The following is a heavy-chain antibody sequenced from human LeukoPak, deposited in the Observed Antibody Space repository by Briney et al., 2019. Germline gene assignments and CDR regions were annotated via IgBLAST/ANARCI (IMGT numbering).Heavy chain of an antibody. D-gene: IGHD6-13*01. CDR2: IYTSGST. V-gene: IGHV4-61*02. J-gene: IGHJ4*02. CDR1: GGSISSDTYY. CDR3: ATGYVFVLAVAGYYFDY. Sequence: SETLSLTCSVSGGSISSDTYYWSWIRQPAGKGLEWIGRIYTSGSTNYNPSLKSRVTISLDTSKNQFSLKLSSVTAADTAVYYCATGYVFVLAVAGYYFDYWGQGTLVTVSS.